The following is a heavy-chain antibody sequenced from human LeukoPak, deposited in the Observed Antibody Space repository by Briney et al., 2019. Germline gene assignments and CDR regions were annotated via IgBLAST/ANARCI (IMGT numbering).Heavy chain of an antibody. V-gene: IGHV3-30*02. Sequence: GGSLRLSCAASGFIFRSYGMHWVRQAPGKGLEWVAFIRYDESNKYNADSAKGRFTISRDNSKNTLYLQMNSLRAEDTAVYYCAKQQLSPEDAFEIWGQGTMVTVS. CDR3: AKQQLSPEDAFEI. D-gene: IGHD6-13*01. CDR1: GFIFRSYG. CDR2: IRYDESNK. J-gene: IGHJ3*02.